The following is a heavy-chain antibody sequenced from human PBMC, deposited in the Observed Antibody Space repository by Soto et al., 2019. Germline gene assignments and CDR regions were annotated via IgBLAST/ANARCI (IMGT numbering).Heavy chain of an antibody. D-gene: IGHD2-2*01. CDR3: AKDVGGVDIVEEPAGAWFDP. Sequence: EVQLLESGGGLVQPGGSLRLSCAASGFTFTSYAMDWVRQAPGKGLEWVSSISGSGGGTYYADSVKGRFTISRDNSKNTVNLQMNSLRAEDTAVYYCAKDVGGVDIVEEPAGAWFDPWGQGTLVTVSS. CDR1: GFTFTSYA. CDR2: ISGSGGGT. V-gene: IGHV3-23*01. J-gene: IGHJ5*02.